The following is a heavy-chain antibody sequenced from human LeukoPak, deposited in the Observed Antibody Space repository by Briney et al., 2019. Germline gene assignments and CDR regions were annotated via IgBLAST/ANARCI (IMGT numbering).Heavy chain of an antibody. CDR1: GGSISSHY. Sequence: PSETLSLTCTVSGGSISSHYWSWIRQPPGKGLEWIGYIYYSGSTNYNPSLKSRVTISVDTSKNQFSLKLSSVTAAGTAVYYCARAVADAFDIWGQGTMVTVSS. CDR3: ARAVADAFDI. CDR2: IYYSGST. J-gene: IGHJ3*02. D-gene: IGHD6-19*01. V-gene: IGHV4-59*08.